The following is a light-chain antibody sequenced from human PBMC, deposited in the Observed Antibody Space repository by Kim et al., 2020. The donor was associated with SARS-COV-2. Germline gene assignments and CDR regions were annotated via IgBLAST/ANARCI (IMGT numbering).Light chain of an antibody. CDR3: QQYYSAPQT. CDR2: WAS. V-gene: IGKV4-1*01. Sequence: ATINCKSSQSVLSSSNNKYFLAWYQQKPGQPPKLLMYWASTRESGVSDRFSGSGSGTDFTLTISSLQAEDLAVYYCQQYYSAPQTFGQGTKVDIK. CDR1: QSVLSSSNNKYF. J-gene: IGKJ1*01.